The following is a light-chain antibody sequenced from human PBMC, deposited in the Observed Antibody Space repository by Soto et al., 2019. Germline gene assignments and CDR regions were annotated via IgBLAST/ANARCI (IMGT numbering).Light chain of an antibody. J-gene: IGLJ2*01. V-gene: IGLV2-14*01. Sequence: QSVLTQPASVSGSPGQSITISCTGTSSDIGGYDYVSWYQQRPGKAPKLIIYEVSNRPSEISNRFSGSKSGNTASLTISGLQAEDEADYFCASYTCSSTVVFGGGTKLTVL. CDR3: ASYTCSSTVV. CDR2: EVS. CDR1: SSDIGGYDY.